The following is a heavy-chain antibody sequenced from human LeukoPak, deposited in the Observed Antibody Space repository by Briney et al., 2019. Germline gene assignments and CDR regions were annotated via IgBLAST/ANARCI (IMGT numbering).Heavy chain of an antibody. CDR2: ISAYNGNT. D-gene: IGHD4-23*01. CDR3: ASLARHDYDTNSTQFDY. V-gene: IGHV1-18*01. Sequence: ASVKVSCKASGYTFTSYGISWVRQAPGQGLEWMGWISAYNGNTNYAQKLQGRVTMTTDTSTSTAYMELRSLRSDDTAVYYCASLARHDYDTNSTQFDYWGQGTLVTASS. J-gene: IGHJ4*02. CDR1: GYTFTSYG.